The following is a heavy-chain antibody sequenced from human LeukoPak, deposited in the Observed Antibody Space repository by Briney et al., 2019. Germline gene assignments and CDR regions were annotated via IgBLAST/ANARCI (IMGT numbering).Heavy chain of an antibody. J-gene: IGHJ4*02. D-gene: IGHD5-12*01. V-gene: IGHV3-7*01. CDR1: GFPLSSFW. CDR2: IKQDGSET. Sequence: GGSLRLSCGASGFPLSSFWMSWVRQARGKGREWVANIKQDGSETSYVDSAKGRFTVSRDNAKNSLYLQVNSLRAEDTAVYYCARIHSGYVYFDYWGQGTLVTVS. CDR3: ARIHSGYVYFDY.